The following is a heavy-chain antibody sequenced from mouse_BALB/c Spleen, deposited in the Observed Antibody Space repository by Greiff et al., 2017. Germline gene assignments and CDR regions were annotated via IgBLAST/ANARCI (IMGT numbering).Heavy chain of an antibody. CDR1: GYTFTDYA. J-gene: IGHJ3*01. CDR3: ASGPAWFAY. CDR2: ISTYYGDA. V-gene: IGHV1S137*01. Sequence: VQLQQSGAELVRPGVSVKISCKGSGYTFTDYAMHWVKQSHAKSLEWIGVISTYYGDASYNQKFKGKATMTVDKSSSTAYMELARLTSEDSAIYYCASGPAWFAYWGQGTLVTVSA.